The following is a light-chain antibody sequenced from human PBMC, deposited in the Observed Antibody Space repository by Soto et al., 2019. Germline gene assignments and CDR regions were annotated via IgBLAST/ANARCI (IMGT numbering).Light chain of an antibody. J-gene: IGKJ1*01. CDR2: AAS. Sequence: DIQMTQSPSSLSASVGDRVTITCRASQGISNYLAWYQQKPGKVPKLLIYAASTLQSGVPSRFSGSGSGTDFTLTISSLQPEDVATYYCQKYSRTFGQGTKVEIK. V-gene: IGKV1-27*01. CDR1: QGISNY. CDR3: QKYSRT.